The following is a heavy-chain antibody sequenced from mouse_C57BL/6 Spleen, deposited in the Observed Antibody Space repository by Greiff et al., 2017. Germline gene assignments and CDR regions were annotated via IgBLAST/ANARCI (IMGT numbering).Heavy chain of an antibody. CDR3: ARGGDYGQGDY. D-gene: IGHD2-4*01. J-gene: IGHJ2*01. V-gene: IGHV1-69*01. Sequence: QVQLQQPGAELVMPGASVKLSCKASGYTFTSYWMHWVKQRPGQGLEWIGEIDPSDSYTNYNQKFKGKSTLTVDKSSSTAYMQLSSLTSEDSAVYYCARGGDYGQGDYGGQGTTLTVSS. CDR2: IDPSDSYT. CDR1: GYTFTSYW.